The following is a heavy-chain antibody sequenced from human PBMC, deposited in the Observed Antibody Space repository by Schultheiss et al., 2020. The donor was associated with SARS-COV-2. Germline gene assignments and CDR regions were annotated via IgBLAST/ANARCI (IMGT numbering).Heavy chain of an antibody. V-gene: IGHV4-38-2*01. CDR3: ARSGRYFQH. Sequence: SKTLSLTCAVSGYSISSGYYWGWIRQPPGKGLEWIGEINHSGGTNYNPSLKSRVTISVDTSKNQFSLKVNSATAADTAVYYCARSGRYFQHWAQGTLVTVSS. D-gene: IGHD1-1*01. J-gene: IGHJ1*01. CDR2: INHSGGT. CDR1: GYSISSGYY.